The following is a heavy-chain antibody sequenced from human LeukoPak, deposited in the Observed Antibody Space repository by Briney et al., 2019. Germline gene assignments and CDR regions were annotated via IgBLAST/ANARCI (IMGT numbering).Heavy chain of an antibody. CDR3: ARARNDYDSNGFSFLDY. CDR2: IWYDGSNI. V-gene: IGHV3-33*01. CDR1: GISFSSHG. Sequence: GGSLRLSCAASGISFSSHGMHSVRQAPGKGLEWVAVIWYDGSNIYYADSVKGRFTISRDISKNTLYLQMNSLRAEDTALYYCARARNDYDSNGFSFLDYWGHGTLVTVSS. J-gene: IGHJ4*01. D-gene: IGHD3-22*01.